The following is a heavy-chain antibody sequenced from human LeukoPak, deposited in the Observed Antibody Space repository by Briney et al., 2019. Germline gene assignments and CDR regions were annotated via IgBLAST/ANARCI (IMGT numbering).Heavy chain of an antibody. Sequence: PGGSLRLSCAASGFTFNTYGMNWVRQAPGKGLEWVSYISSTSSTKYYADSVKGRFTISRDNSRNTVYLQMNSLGAEDTAIYYCAKDQLNRFCSGGSCSITHDYWGQGTLVTASS. CDR2: ISSTSSTK. CDR1: GFTFNTYG. V-gene: IGHV3-48*01. D-gene: IGHD2-15*01. CDR3: AKDQLNRFCSGGSCSITHDY. J-gene: IGHJ4*02.